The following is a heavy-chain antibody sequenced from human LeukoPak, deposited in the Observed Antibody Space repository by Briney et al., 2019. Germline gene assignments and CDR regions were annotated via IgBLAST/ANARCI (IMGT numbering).Heavy chain of an antibody. CDR1: GFTFSSYA. V-gene: IGHV3-23*01. J-gene: IGHJ4*02. CDR2: ISGSGGST. Sequence: GSLRLSCACSGFTFSSYAISWVRQAPGKGLEWVSAISGSGGSTYYADSVKGRFTISRDNSQNTLYLQMNSLRAEDTAVYYCAKTKLGYCSGGSCYSRHYRLDYWGQGTLVTVSS. CDR3: AKTKLGYCSGGSCYSRHYRLDY. D-gene: IGHD2-15*01.